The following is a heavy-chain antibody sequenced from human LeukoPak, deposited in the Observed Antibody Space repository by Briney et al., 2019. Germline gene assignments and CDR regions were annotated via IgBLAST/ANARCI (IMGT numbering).Heavy chain of an antibody. D-gene: IGHD5-12*01. J-gene: IGHJ4*02. CDR3: AALSGYATSGYFDY. CDR1: GFTFSSFA. V-gene: IGHV3-23*01. CDR2: ISGSGISR. Sequence: GGSLRLSCAASGFTFSSFAMNWVRQAPGKGLEWVSGISGSGISRGYADSVKGRFTISRDNSKNTLYLQMNSLRAEDTAVYYCAALSGYATSGYFDYWGQGTLVTVSS.